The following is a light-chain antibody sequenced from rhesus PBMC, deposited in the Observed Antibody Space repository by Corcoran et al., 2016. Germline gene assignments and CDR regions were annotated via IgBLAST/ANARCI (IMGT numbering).Light chain of an antibody. Sequence: DIQMTQSPSSVSASVGDRVTITCRASQGIVSYLAWYQQQPGKAPNLLIFFSTTLQGGVPSRFSGRGYGTEFTLTINSLQPEDCATYYCQQYYSLPPTFAGGTKVEI. CDR1: QGIVSY. CDR3: QQYYSLPPT. V-gene: IGKV1-25*02. CDR2: FST. J-gene: IGKJ4*01.